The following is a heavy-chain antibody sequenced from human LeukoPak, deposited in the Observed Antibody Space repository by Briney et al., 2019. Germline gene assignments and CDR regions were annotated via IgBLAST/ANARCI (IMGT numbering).Heavy chain of an antibody. CDR2: ISWNSGRK. D-gene: IGHD2-2*01. Sequence: GGSLRLSCAASGFTFDDYAMHWVRQAPAKGLEWVSGISWNSGRKDYADSVKGRFTISRDNAKNSLYLQMNSLRVEDTALYYCAKCLSTSCQGAFDYWGQGTLVTVSS. CDR1: GFTFDDYA. J-gene: IGHJ4*02. CDR3: AKCLSTSCQGAFDY. V-gene: IGHV3-9*01.